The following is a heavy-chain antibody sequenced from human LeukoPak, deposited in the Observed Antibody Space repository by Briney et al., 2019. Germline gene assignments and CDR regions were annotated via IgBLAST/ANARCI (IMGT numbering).Heavy chain of an antibody. D-gene: IGHD3-9*01. J-gene: IGHJ3*02. V-gene: IGHV4-61*02. Sequence: SETLSLTCTVSGDSIRSDRYFWNWIRQPAGEGLEWIGSFYTGRSPYYNPSLESRATISEDTSRNQFSLKLSSVTAADTAVYYCASFDIMHAFDIWGQGTMVTVSS. CDR2: FYTGRSP. CDR3: ASFDIMHAFDI. CDR1: GDSIRSDRYF.